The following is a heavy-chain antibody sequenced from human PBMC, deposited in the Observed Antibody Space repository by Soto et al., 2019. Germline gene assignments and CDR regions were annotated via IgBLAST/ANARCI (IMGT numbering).Heavy chain of an antibody. J-gene: IGHJ5*02. D-gene: IGHD2-2*01. CDR1: GYTFTSYA. CDR2: INAGNGNT. CDR3: AVKLCSSTSCYDEHWFDP. Sequence: QVQLVQSGAEVKKPGASVKVSCKASGYTFTSYAMHWVRQAPGQRLEWMGWINAGNGNTKYSQKFQGRVTITRDTSASTAYMELSSLRSEDTAVYYCAVKLCSSTSCYDEHWFDPWGQGTLVTVSS. V-gene: IGHV1-3*01.